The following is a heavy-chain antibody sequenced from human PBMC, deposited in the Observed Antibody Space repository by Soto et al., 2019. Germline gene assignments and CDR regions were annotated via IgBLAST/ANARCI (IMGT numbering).Heavy chain of an antibody. D-gene: IGHD5-12*01. CDR2: ISAYNGNR. J-gene: IGHJ3*02. Sequence: QGQLLQSGDEVKTPGASVRVSCRASGYPFTSYGISWVRQAPGKGLEWVAWISAYNGNRDIAQKFQGRVTMTLEIATGTAHMELGDLTSADTAVYYCARGRIVASIHDAFEIWGQGTNVTVSS. CDR1: GYPFTSYG. V-gene: IGHV1-18*01. CDR3: ARGRIVASIHDAFEI.